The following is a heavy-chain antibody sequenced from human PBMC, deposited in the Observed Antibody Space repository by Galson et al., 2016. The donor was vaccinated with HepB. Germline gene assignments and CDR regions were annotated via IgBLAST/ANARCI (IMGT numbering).Heavy chain of an antibody. CDR1: GFSFNIYR. Sequence: SLRLSCAASGFSFNIYRMNWVRQAPGKGLEWVANIKQDGSEKYYVDSVKGRFTISRDNAQNSLYLQMNNLRAEDAAVYYCARELATDAFVIWGQGTMVTVSS. CDR2: IKQDGSEK. V-gene: IGHV3-7*03. CDR3: ARELATDAFVI. D-gene: IGHD5-12*01. J-gene: IGHJ3*02.